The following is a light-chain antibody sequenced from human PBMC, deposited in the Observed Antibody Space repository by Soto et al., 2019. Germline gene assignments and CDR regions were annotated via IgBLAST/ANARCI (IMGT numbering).Light chain of an antibody. CDR2: KAS. V-gene: IGKV1-5*03. Sequence: DIRMTQSPSTLSASVGDRVTIPCRASQSISIWLAWYQQKPGKAPKLLIYKASILQTGFPSRFSGSGSGTEFPLTFSSLQPDDFATSYCQNYNTYPWTFGQGTKVEMK. CDR3: QNYNTYPWT. J-gene: IGKJ1*01. CDR1: QSISIW.